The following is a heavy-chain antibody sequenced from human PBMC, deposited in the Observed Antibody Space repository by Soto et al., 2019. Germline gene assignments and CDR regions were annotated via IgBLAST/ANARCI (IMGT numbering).Heavy chain of an antibody. D-gene: IGHD3-10*01. Sequence: SETLSLTCTVSGGSISSYYWSWIRQPPGKGLEWIGYIYYSGSTNYNPSLKSRVTISVDTSKYQFSLKLSSVTAADTAVYYCAGNYGSGSYPTYFDYWGQGTLVTVSS. CDR2: IYYSGST. CDR1: GGSISSYY. V-gene: IGHV4-59*01. CDR3: AGNYGSGSYPTYFDY. J-gene: IGHJ4*02.